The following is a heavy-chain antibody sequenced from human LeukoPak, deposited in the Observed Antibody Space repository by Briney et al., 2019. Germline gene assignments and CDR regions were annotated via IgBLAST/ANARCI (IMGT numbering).Heavy chain of an antibody. CDR1: GFTFSGSA. Sequence: GGFLRLSCAASGFTFSGSAMHWVRQASGKGLEWVGRIRSKANSYATAYAASVKGRFTISRDDSKNTAYLQMNSLKTEDTAVYYCTRHYDILTGYYGGAFDIWGQGTMVTVSS. CDR3: TRHYDILTGYYGGAFDI. J-gene: IGHJ3*02. CDR2: IRSKANSYAT. V-gene: IGHV3-73*01. D-gene: IGHD3-9*01.